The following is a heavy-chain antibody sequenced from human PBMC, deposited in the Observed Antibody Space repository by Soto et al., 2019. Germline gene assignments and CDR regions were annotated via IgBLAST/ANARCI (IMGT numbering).Heavy chain of an antibody. V-gene: IGHV1-3*01. D-gene: IGHD5-18*01. Sequence: ASVKVSCKASGYTFTSYAMHWVRQAPGQRLEWMGWINAGNGNTKYSQKFQGRVTITRGTSASTAYMELSSLRSEDTAVYYCARVPGRYSYGGEFDYWGQGTLVTVSS. J-gene: IGHJ4*02. CDR3: ARVPGRYSYGGEFDY. CDR2: INAGNGNT. CDR1: GYTFTSYA.